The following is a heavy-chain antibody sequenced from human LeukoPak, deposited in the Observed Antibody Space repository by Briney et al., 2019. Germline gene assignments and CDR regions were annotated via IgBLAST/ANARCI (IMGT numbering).Heavy chain of an antibody. J-gene: IGHJ4*02. Sequence: SETLSLTCTVSAGSINSYYWNWIRQPPGKGLEWIGHIYYSGSTKYNPSLASRVTISIDTSKNQFSLKLSSVTAADTAVYYCARDKVPGDYWGQGTLVTVSS. CDR3: ARDKVPGDY. D-gene: IGHD1-1*01. CDR2: IYYSGST. V-gene: IGHV4-59*01. CDR1: AGSINSYY.